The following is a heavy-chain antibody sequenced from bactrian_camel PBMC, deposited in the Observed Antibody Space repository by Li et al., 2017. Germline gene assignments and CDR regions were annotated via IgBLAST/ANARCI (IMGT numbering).Heavy chain of an antibody. V-gene: IGHV3S40*01. Sequence: DVQLVESGGGLVQPGGSLRLSCAASGFKISDRDMSWVRQAPGKGLEWVAGISWSGADTKYADSVKDQFTISRDNAKNTVYLQINSLKPADTAVYYCATVGFRLLRTDYWGQGTQVTVS. D-gene: IGHD3*01. CDR2: ISWSGADT. J-gene: IGHJ4*01. CDR1: GFKISDRD. CDR3: ATVGFRLLRTDY.